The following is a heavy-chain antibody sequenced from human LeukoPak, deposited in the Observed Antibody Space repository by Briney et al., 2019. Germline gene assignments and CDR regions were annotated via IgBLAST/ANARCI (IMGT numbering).Heavy chain of an antibody. Sequence: GASVKVSCKVSGYTLTELSMHWVRQAPGKGLEWMGGFDPEDGETIYAQKFQGRVTMTEDTSTDTAYMELSSLRSEDTAVYYCATDLDNSAARGIEVPWGQGTLVTVSS. CDR3: ATDLDNSAARGIEVP. CDR1: GYTLTELS. CDR2: FDPEDGET. D-gene: IGHD6-13*01. J-gene: IGHJ5*02. V-gene: IGHV1-24*01.